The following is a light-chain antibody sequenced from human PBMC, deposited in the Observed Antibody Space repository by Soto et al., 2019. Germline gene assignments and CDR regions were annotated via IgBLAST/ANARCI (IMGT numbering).Light chain of an antibody. CDR2: INSDGSH. J-gene: IGLJ2*01. CDR1: SGHTNYA. CDR3: QTWGTGIVT. V-gene: IGLV4-69*01. Sequence: QPVLTQSPSASASPGASVKLTCTLSSGHTNYAIAWHQQQPEKGPRFLMKINSDGSHSKGDGVPDHFSGSSSGAERYFTISSLQSEDEADYYCQTWGTGIVTFGGGTKLTVL.